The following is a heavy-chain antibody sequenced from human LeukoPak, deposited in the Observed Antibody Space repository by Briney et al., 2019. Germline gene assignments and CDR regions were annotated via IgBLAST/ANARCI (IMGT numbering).Heavy chain of an antibody. CDR1: VFTFSSYR. CDR3: AREGFGELLYLNAFDI. V-gene: IGHV3-7*01. CDR2: IKQVVSEK. J-gene: IGHJ3*02. Sequence: GGSLRLSCAASVFTFSSYRMSWVRQAPGKGLERGANIKQVVSEKYYVDCVNGRFPISRDNAKNSLYLQMNSLRAEDTAVYYCAREGFGELLYLNAFDIWGQGTMVTVSS. D-gene: IGHD3-10*01.